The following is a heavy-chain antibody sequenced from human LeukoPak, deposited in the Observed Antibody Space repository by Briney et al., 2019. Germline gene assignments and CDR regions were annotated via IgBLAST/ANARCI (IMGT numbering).Heavy chain of an antibody. CDR3: ARGGDGNRRDFDY. J-gene: IGHJ4*02. V-gene: IGHV1-2*02. CDR2: INPNSGDP. CDR1: GYTFTAYY. Sequence: ASVKVSCKASGYTFTAYYMHWPRQAPGQGLQWMGWINPNSGDPNYAQTFQGRVTMTRDTSISTAYMQLNSLRSDDTAVYYCARGGDGNRRDFDYWGQGTLVTVSS. D-gene: IGHD5-24*01.